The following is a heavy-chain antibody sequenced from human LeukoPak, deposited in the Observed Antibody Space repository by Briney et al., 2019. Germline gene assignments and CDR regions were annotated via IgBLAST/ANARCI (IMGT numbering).Heavy chain of an antibody. Sequence: EGSLRLSCAASGFTLSSYWMSWVRQVPGKGLEWVANIKKEGSEKKNVGTVKGRFTISRENAEQSLYMQRNSLRDEDTPGYYCVREGGSDWYSGWFDPWGQGTLVTVSS. CDR2: IKKEGSEK. D-gene: IGHD6-19*01. J-gene: IGHJ5*02. CDR3: VREGGSDWYSGWFDP. V-gene: IGHV3-7*01. CDR1: GFTLSSYW.